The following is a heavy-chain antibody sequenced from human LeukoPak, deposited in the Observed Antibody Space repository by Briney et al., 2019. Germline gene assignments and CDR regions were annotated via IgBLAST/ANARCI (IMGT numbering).Heavy chain of an antibody. Sequence: PGGSLRLSCAASGFTFSNAWMSWVRQAPGKGLEWVSSISSSSSYIYYADSVKGRFTISRDNAKNSLYLQMNSLRAEDTAVYYCARESFHYGKYYYMDVWGKGTTVTVSS. CDR2: ISSSSSYI. CDR3: ARESFHYGKYYYMDV. D-gene: IGHD4-17*01. CDR1: GFTFSNAW. V-gene: IGHV3-21*01. J-gene: IGHJ6*03.